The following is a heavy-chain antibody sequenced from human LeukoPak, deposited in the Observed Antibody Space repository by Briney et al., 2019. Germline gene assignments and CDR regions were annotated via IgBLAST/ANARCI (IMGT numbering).Heavy chain of an antibody. CDR3: AGLRRDGYNLDY. V-gene: IGHV4-59*01. D-gene: IGHD5-24*01. J-gene: IGHJ4*02. Sequence: SETLSLTCTVSGGSISSYYWSWIRQPPGKGLEWIGYIYYSGSTNYNPSLKSRVTISVDTSKNQFSLKLSSVTAADTAVYYCAGLRRDGYNLDYWGQGTLVTVSS. CDR2: IYYSGST. CDR1: GGSISSYY.